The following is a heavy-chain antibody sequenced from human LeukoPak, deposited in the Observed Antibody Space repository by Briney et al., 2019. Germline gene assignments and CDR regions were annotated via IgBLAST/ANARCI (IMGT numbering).Heavy chain of an antibody. Sequence: SETLSLTCAVYGVSFSGYYWSWIRQPPGKGLEWIGEINHSGSTNYNPSLKSRVTISVDTSKNQFSLKLSSVTAADTAVYYCARHLSSTSRNWFDPWGQGTLVTVSS. CDR3: ARHLSSTSRNWFDP. CDR1: GVSFSGYY. J-gene: IGHJ5*02. D-gene: IGHD2-2*01. CDR2: INHSGST. V-gene: IGHV4-34*01.